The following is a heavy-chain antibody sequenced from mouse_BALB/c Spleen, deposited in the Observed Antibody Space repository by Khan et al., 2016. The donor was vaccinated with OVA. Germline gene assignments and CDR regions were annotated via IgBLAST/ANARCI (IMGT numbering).Heavy chain of an antibody. V-gene: IGHV1S41*01. CDR2: IVPGSDST. D-gene: IGHD1-1*02. J-gene: IGHJ2*01. CDR3: ASAMGGKVPLDY. CDR1: GYTFTSYW. Sequence: DLVKPGASVKLSCTASGYTFTSYWINWIKQRPGQGLEWIGRIVPGSDSTYYNAMFKGKATMTVDTSSSTAYIQLSSLSSEDSAVSFCASAMGGKVPLDYWGQGTMLTVSA.